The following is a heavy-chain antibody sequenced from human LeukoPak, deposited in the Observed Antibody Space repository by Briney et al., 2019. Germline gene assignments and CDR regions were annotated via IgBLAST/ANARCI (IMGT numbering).Heavy chain of an antibody. CDR3: AATLILPAAMVFDY. D-gene: IGHD2-2*01. V-gene: IGHV4-59*05. CDR2: IYYNGRT. CDR1: GDFISSNY. J-gene: IGHJ4*02. Sequence: SETLSLTCTVSGDFISSNYWRWIRQPPGKGLEWIGSIYYNGRTYYNPSLKGRVTISADTSKNQFSLNLSSVTAADTAVYYCAATLILPAAMVFDYWGQGTLVTVSS.